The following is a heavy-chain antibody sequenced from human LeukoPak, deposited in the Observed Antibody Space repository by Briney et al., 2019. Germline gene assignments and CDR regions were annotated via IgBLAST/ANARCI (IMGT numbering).Heavy chain of an antibody. J-gene: IGHJ5*02. Sequence: ASVKVSCKASGYTFNSYDINWVRQATGQGLEWMGWTNPNSGNTGYAQKFQGRVTMTRNNSISTAYMELSSLRSEDTAVYYCARDYSSGWYKWFDPWGQGTLVTVSS. CDR2: TNPNSGNT. V-gene: IGHV1-8*01. CDR1: GYTFNSYD. CDR3: ARDYSSGWYKWFDP. D-gene: IGHD6-19*01.